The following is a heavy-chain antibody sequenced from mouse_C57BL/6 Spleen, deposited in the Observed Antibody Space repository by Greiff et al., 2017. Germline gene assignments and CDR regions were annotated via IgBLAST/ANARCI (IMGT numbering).Heavy chain of an antibody. CDR3: TRGVNYYGSPYWYFDV. CDR2: IAPENGGT. V-gene: IGHV1-15*01. Sequence: VQLQQSGAELVRPGASVTLSCKASGYTFTDYEMHWVQQTPVNGLEWIGAIAPENGGTAYNQKLKGKAILTADKSSSTAYMGIRSLTSKDSSVDDCTRGVNYYGSPYWYFDVWGTGTTVTVSS. D-gene: IGHD1-1*01. J-gene: IGHJ1*03. CDR1: GYTFTDYE.